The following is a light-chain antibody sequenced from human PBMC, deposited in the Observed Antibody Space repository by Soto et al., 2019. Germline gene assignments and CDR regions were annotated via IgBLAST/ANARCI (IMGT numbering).Light chain of an antibody. V-gene: IGKV1-9*01. J-gene: IGKJ4*01. CDR2: GAS. Sequence: IQLTQSPSSLSASVGDSVTITCRASQGITSYLAWYQQKPGKAPNLLIYGASPLQSGVPSRFSGSGSGTDFTLTINSLQAEDFATYYCQQTRSYPSTFGGGTKV. CDR1: QGITSY. CDR3: QQTRSYPST.